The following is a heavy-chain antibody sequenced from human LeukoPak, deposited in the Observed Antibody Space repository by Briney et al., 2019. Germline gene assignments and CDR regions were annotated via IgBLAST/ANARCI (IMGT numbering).Heavy chain of an antibody. CDR3: ARERRYYDSSGYQDLEYFQH. Sequence: GASVKVSCKPAGYTFTHYGISWVRQAPGQGLEWMAWISTYNGNTNYAQNLQGRVTMTTDTSTSTAYMELRSLRSDDTAVYYCARERRYYDSSGYQDLEYFQHWGQGTLVTVSS. CDR1: GYTFTHYG. V-gene: IGHV1-18*01. D-gene: IGHD3-22*01. J-gene: IGHJ1*01. CDR2: ISTYNGNT.